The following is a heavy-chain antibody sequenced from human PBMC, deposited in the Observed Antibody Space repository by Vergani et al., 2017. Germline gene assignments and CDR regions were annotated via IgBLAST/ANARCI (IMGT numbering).Heavy chain of an antibody. D-gene: IGHD3-22*01. Sequence: QVQHVQSGAEVKKPGASMKVSCKTSGYIFTGYYMHWVRLAPGQGPEWMGGINPKSGDTKYAQKFQGRVTMTRDTSINTAYMALSRLRGDDTAVYYCARGYHFDNSGYRNVLDIWGQGTMVTVSA. CDR3: ARGYHFDNSGYRNVLDI. CDR1: GYIFTGYY. J-gene: IGHJ3*02. V-gene: IGHV1-2*02. CDR2: INPKSGDT.